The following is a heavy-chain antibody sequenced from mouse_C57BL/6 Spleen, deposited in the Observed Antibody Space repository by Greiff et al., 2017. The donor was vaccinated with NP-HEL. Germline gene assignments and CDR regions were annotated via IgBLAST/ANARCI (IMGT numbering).Heavy chain of an antibody. CDR2: INPNNGGT. CDR1: GYTFTDYN. CDR3: ARAPVITTVVAPYWYFDV. J-gene: IGHJ1*03. V-gene: IGHV1-18*01. Sequence: EVQLQQSGPELVKPGASVKIPCKASGYTFTDYNMDWVKQSHGKSLEWIGDINPNNGGTIYNQKFKGKATLTVDKSSSTAYMELRSLTSEDTAVYYCARAPVITTVVAPYWYFDVWGKGTTVTVSS. D-gene: IGHD1-1*01.